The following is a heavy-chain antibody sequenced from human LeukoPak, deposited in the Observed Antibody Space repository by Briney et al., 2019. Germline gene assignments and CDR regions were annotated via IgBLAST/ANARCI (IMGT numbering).Heavy chain of an antibody. V-gene: IGHV4-59*01. D-gene: IGHD3-3*02. Sequence: SSETLSLTCTVSGGSISPYYWSWIRQPPGKGLGWIGYIYYSGSTNYNPSLKSRVTISVDTSKNQFSLKLSSVTAADTAVYYCARAFYPGYYSYMAVWGKGTTVTVSS. CDR2: IYYSGST. CDR1: GGSISPYY. CDR3: ARAFYPGYYSYMAV. J-gene: IGHJ6*03.